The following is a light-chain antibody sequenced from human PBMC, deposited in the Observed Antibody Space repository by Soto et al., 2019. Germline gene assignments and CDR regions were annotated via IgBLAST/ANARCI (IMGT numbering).Light chain of an antibody. J-gene: IGLJ2*01. CDR3: SSYTSSNTVV. CDR2: DVS. V-gene: IGLV2-14*01. Sequence: QSALTQPASVSGSPGQSIAISCTGTSSDVGGYNYVSWYQQHPGKAPKLMIYDVSARPSGVSNRFSGSKSDNTASLTISGLEAEDQADYYCSSYTSSNTVVFGRGTKLTVL. CDR1: SSDVGGYNY.